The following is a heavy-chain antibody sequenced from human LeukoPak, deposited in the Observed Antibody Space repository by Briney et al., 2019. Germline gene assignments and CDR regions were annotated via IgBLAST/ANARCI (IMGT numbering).Heavy chain of an antibody. J-gene: IGHJ4*02. V-gene: IGHV3-23*01. CDR3: AASLPNIVVVPATKGPFGY. D-gene: IGHD2-2*01. CDR2: VSGSGGNI. Sequence: GGSLRLSCAASGFTFRDFAMNWVRQAPGKGLEWVSGVSGSGGNIHYADSVKGRFTISRDNSKNTLYLQMNSLRAEDTAVYYCAASLPNIVVVPATKGPFGYWGQGALVTVSS. CDR1: GFTFRDFA.